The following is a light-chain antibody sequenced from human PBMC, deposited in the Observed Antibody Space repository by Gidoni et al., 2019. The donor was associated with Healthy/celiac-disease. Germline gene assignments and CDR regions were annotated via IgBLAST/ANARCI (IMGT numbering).Light chain of an antibody. V-gene: IGKV3-11*01. J-gene: IGKJ4*01. CDR2: DAP. Sequence: EIVLTQSPATLSLSPGERATLSCRASQSVISYLAWYQQKPGQAPRLLIYDAPNRATGIPARFSGSGSGTDFTLTISSLEPEDFAVYYCQQRSNWPLLTFGGGTKVEIK. CDR3: QQRSNWPLLT. CDR1: QSVISY.